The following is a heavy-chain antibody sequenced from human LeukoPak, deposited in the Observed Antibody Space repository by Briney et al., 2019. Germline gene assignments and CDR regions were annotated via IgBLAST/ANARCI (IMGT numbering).Heavy chain of an antibody. CDR1: GYTFTAYY. J-gene: IGHJ4*02. Sequence: EASVKVSCKASGYTFTAYYMHWVRLAPGQGLEWMGWINPSSGATKYVQKFQARVTMTRDTSIRTAYMELNSLRSDDTAVYYCVRPRDGYTGPFDYWGQGSLVTVSS. D-gene: IGHD5-24*01. CDR2: INPSSGAT. CDR3: VRPRDGYTGPFDY. V-gene: IGHV1-2*02.